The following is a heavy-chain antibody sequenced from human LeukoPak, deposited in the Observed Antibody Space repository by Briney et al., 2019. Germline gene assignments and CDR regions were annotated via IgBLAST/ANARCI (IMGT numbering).Heavy chain of an antibody. V-gene: IGHV4-34*01. D-gene: IGHD3-10*01. Sequence: PSETLSLTCAVYGGSFSGYYWSWIRQPPGKGLEWIGEINHSGSTNYNPSLKSRVTISVDTSKNQFSLKLSSVIAADTAVYYCARGRRYYYGSGRMYNWFDPWGQGTLVTVSS. CDR2: INHSGST. CDR3: ARGRRYYYGSGRMYNWFDP. CDR1: GGSFSGYY. J-gene: IGHJ5*02.